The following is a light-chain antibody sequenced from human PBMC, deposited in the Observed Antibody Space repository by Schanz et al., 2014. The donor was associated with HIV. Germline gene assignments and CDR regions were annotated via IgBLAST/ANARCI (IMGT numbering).Light chain of an antibody. V-gene: IGLV2-23*02. CDR1: SSDVGSYNL. J-gene: IGLJ3*02. Sequence: QSALTQPASVSGSPGQSITISCTGTSSDVGSYNLVSWYRQHPGKVPKVMIYEVTKRPSGVSNRFSGSKSGNTASLTISGLQAEDEADYYCCSYAPSSTLVFGGGTKLPVL. CDR3: CSYAPSSTLV. CDR2: EVT.